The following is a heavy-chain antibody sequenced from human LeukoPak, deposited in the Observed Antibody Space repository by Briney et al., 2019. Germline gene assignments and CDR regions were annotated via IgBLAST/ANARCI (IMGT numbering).Heavy chain of an antibody. V-gene: IGHV3-53*01. CDR2: IYGGGSV. J-gene: IGHJ3*02. CDR1: GFTFSSYS. CDR3: ARGGSYLSAFDI. Sequence: PGGSLRLSCAASGFTFSSYSMNWVRQAPGKGLEWVSIIYGGGSVFYADSVKGRFTISRDNSKNTLDLQMNSLRGEDTAVYYCARGGSYLSAFDIWGQGTMVTVSS. D-gene: IGHD1-26*01.